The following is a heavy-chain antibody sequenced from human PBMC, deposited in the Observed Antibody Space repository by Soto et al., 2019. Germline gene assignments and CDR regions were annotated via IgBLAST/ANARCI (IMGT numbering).Heavy chain of an antibody. CDR1: GYPFISYG. Sequence: QVHLVQSGPEVMTPGASVKVSCKASGYPFISYGISWVRQAPGQGLEWMGWITPYNGAANIPQKFQGRVSLTTDTDTTTAYMELRSLRFDDTAVYYCARDPEAAAIRALEYWGQGTLVTISS. CDR3: ARDPEAAAIRALEY. CDR2: ITPYNGAA. J-gene: IGHJ4*02. D-gene: IGHD2-2*01. V-gene: IGHV1-18*01.